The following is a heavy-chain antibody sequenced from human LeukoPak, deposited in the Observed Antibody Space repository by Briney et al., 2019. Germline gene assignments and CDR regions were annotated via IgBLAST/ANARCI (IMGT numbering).Heavy chain of an antibody. CDR1: GFTFSSYG. D-gene: IGHD6-13*01. Sequence: GSLRLSCAASGFTFSSYGMSWVRQAPGKGLEWVSAINNSGGSTPYADSVKGRFTISTDNSKSTLYLQMNSLRGEDTAVYYCARGPWSAAGYNGMDVWGQGTTVTVSS. J-gene: IGHJ6*02. CDR2: INNSGGST. CDR3: ARGPWSAAGYNGMDV. V-gene: IGHV3-23*01.